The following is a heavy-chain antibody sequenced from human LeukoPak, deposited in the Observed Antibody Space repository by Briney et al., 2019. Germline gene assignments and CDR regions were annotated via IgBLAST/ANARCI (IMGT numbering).Heavy chain of an antibody. CDR2: INHSGST. V-gene: IGHV4-34*01. Sequence: PSETLSLTCAVYGGSFSGYYWSWIRQPPGKGLEWIGEINHSGSTNYNPSLKSRVTISVDTSKNQFSLKLSSVTAADTAVYYCARHRRCSGGSCYLAAFDIWGQGTMVTVSS. CDR3: ARHRRCSGGSCYLAAFDI. J-gene: IGHJ3*02. CDR1: GGSFSGYY. D-gene: IGHD2-15*01.